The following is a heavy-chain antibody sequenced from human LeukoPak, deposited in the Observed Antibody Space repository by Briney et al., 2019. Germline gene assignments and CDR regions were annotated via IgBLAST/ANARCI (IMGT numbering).Heavy chain of an antibody. CDR3: VRDQGEYSSTWYYFDY. D-gene: IGHD6-13*01. CDR1: GFFFSTYP. V-gene: IGHV3-64D*06. J-gene: IGHJ4*02. CDR2: ISSDGIST. Sequence: GGSLRLSCSTSGFFFSTYPMHRVRQAPGKGLESVSGISSDGISTYYADSVKGRFTISKDNSKNTLYLEMGSLRAEDTAVYYCVRDQGEYSSTWYYFDYWGQGTLVTVSS.